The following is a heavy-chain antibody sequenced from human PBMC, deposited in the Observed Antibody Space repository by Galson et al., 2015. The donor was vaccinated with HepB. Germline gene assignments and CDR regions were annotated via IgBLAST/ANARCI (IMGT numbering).Heavy chain of an antibody. J-gene: IGHJ4*02. CDR2: ISYDGSNK. CDR3: ARVSGRSGYPLVDY. CDR1: GFTFSSYA. Sequence: SLRLSCAASGFTFSSYAMHWVRQAPGKGLEWVAVISYDGSNKYYADSVKGRFTISRDNSKNTLYLQMNSLRAEDTAVYYCARVSGRSGYPLVDYWGQGTLVTVSS. V-gene: IGHV3-30-3*01. D-gene: IGHD3-22*01.